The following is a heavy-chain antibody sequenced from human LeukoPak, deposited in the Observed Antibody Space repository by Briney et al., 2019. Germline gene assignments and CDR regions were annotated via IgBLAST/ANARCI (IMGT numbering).Heavy chain of an antibody. V-gene: IGHV3-9*02. D-gene: IGHD1-26*01. Sequence: RCPRLSCAPSGFSPVEYTTHSVRAAPRERVWWGSGISLNSGDIVYADSVKGRLTISRDNAKNFLYLQMNSLRAEDTALYYCVKTGPSSGRYVLDYWGQGTLVTVSS. CDR1: GFSPVEYT. CDR3: VKTGPSSGRYVLDY. J-gene: IGHJ4*02. CDR2: ISLNSGDI.